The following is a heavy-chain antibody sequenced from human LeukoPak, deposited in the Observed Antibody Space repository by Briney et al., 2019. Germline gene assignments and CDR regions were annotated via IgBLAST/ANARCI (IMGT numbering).Heavy chain of an antibody. D-gene: IGHD3-10*01. J-gene: IGHJ4*02. CDR3: ARVGTMVRGVSDY. CDR2: IYHSGST. Sequence: PSETLFLTCAVSGYSISSGYYWGWIRQPPGKGLEWIGSIYHSGSTYYNPSLKSRVTISVDTSKNQFSLKLSSVTAADTAVYYCARVGTMVRGVSDYWGQGTLVTVSS. V-gene: IGHV4-38-2*01. CDR1: GYSISSGYY.